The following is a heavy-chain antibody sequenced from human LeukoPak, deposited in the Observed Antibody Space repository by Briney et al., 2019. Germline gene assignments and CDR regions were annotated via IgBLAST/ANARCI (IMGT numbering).Heavy chain of an antibody. D-gene: IGHD6-6*01. V-gene: IGHV3-74*01. CDR2: INSDGSST. CDR1: GFTFSSYW. J-gene: IGHJ6*02. Sequence: GGSLRLSCAASGFTFSSYWMHWVRQAPGKGLVWVSRINSDGSSTSYADSVKGRFTISRDNAKNTLYLQMNSLRAEDTAVYYCARSSAPYYYYGMDVWGQGTRSPSP. CDR3: ARSSAPYYYYGMDV.